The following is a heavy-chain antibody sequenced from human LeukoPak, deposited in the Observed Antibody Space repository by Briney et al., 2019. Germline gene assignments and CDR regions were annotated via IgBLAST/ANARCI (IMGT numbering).Heavy chain of an antibody. J-gene: IGHJ4*02. CDR3: ARDYPSAVAGTSDY. V-gene: IGHV3-21*01. Sequence: GGSLRLSCAASGFTFSSYSMNWVRQAPGKGLEWVSSISSSSSYIYYADSVKGRFTISRDNAKNSLYLQMNSLRAEDTAVYYCARDYPSAVAGTSDYWGQGTLVTVSS. CDR2: ISSSSSYI. CDR1: GFTFSSYS. D-gene: IGHD6-19*01.